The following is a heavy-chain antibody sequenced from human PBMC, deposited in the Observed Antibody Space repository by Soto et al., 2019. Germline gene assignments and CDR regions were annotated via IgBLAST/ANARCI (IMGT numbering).Heavy chain of an antibody. Sequence: ASVKVSCKASGYTFTGYYMHWVRQAPGQGLEWMGWINPNSGGTNYAQKFQGWGAMTRDTSISTAYMELSRLRSDDTAVYYCARATTITYYDFWSGYLAPEFDYWGQGTLVTVSS. CDR2: INPNSGGT. D-gene: IGHD3-3*01. J-gene: IGHJ4*02. CDR1: GYTFTGYY. CDR3: ARATTITYYDFWSGYLAPEFDY. V-gene: IGHV1-2*04.